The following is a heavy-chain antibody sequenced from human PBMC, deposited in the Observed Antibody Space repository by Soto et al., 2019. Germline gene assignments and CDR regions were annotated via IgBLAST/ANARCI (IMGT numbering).Heavy chain of an antibody. CDR2: IYYSGST. CDR1: GGSISSYY. J-gene: IGHJ5*02. CDR3: ARERRSLSSRWFDP. D-gene: IGHD2-15*01. Sequence: PSETLSLTCTVSGGSISSYYWSWIRQPPGKGLEWIGYIYYSGSTNYNPSLKSRVTISVDTSKNQFSLKLSSVTAADTAVYYCARERRSLSSRWFDPWGQGTLVTVSS. V-gene: IGHV4-59*01.